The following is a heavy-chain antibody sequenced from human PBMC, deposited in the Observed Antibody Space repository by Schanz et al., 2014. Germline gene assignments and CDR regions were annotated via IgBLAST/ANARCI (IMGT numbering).Heavy chain of an antibody. CDR2: INTANGNA. CDR3: ARGIGGYGANNYFDY. V-gene: IGHV1-3*04. Sequence: QVQLVQSGAEVKKPGASVKVSCKASGYTFSSHGIHWLRQAPGQSLEWMGWINTANGNAKYSANFQARVTITRDTSATTAYMELTNLRSEDTAVYSCARGIGGYGANNYFDYWGQGTLVTVSS. D-gene: IGHD5-12*01. J-gene: IGHJ4*02. CDR1: GYTFSSHG.